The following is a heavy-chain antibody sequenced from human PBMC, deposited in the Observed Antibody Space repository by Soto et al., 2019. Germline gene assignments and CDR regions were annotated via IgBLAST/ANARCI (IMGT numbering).Heavy chain of an antibody. CDR3: AVRGGLFGEAPRSLECYDG. V-gene: IGHV3-30*14. Sequence: QVQLVESGGGVVQPGRSLRLSCAGSGFKFRNYAMHWVRQPPGKGLEWVAAISYEGEIEYYIDSVKGRFTNSRENSQNPLFLPLDQLRNGDQAFFYCAVRGGLFGEAPRSLECYDGWG. CDR1: GFKFRNYA. CDR2: ISYEGEIE. D-gene: IGHD3-10*01. J-gene: IGHJ6*01.